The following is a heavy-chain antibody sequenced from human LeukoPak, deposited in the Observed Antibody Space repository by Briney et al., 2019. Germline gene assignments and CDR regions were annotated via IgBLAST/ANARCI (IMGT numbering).Heavy chain of an antibody. J-gene: IGHJ4*02. CDR2: ISTDGSRP. Sequence: GGSLRLSCAVSGFTFSSYWMHWVRQAPGKGLVWVSGISTDGSRPRYADSVNGRFTISRDNAKNTLYLQMNSLRAEDTAVYFCVRDGQGSTPLDYWGQGTLVTVSS. CDR3: VRDGQGSTPLDY. V-gene: IGHV3-74*01. D-gene: IGHD2-15*01. CDR1: GFTFSSYW.